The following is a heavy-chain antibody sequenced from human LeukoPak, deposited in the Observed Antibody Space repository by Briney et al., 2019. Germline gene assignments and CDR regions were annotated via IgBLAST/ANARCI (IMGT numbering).Heavy chain of an antibody. J-gene: IGHJ6*02. CDR1: GWSFSGYY. CDR2: INHRGVT. V-gene: IGHV4-34*01. CDR3: ARINAASSGWPGEHYYIMDV. D-gene: IGHD6-19*01. Sequence: SETLSLTCAVYGWSFSGYYWSWIRQPPGKGLEWVGEINHRGVTNYSPPLKSRVTISMDTSKNQFSLKLNSVTAADTAAYYCARINAASSGWPGEHYYIMDVWGQGTPVTVSS.